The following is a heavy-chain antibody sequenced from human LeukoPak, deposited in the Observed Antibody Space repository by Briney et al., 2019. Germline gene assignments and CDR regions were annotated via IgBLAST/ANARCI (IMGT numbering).Heavy chain of an antibody. D-gene: IGHD3-22*01. J-gene: IGHJ5*02. CDR2: FYHGGRT. V-gene: IGHV4-39*07. CDR3: ARGGDSSGYEGRFDP. CDR1: GGSISSSSYY. Sequence: PSETLSLTCTVPGGSISSSSYYCGSIRQPPGRGLEWIGTFYHGGRTYYNPSLKSRVTISVDTSKNQFSLNLTSVTAADTAVYYCARGGDSSGYEGRFDPWGQGTLVTVSS.